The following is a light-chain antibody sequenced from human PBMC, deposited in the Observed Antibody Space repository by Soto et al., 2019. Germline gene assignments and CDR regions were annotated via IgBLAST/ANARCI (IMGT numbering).Light chain of an antibody. CDR2: DVS. CDR3: SSYTSSSTVSYV. J-gene: IGLJ1*01. V-gene: IGLV2-14*01. CDR1: SSDVGGYNY. Sequence: QSALTQPASVSGSPGQSITISCTGTSSDVGGYNYVSWYQQHPGKAPKLMIYDVSNRPSGVSNRFSGSKSGNTASLTISGLQAEDEADYYCSSYTSSSTVSYVFGTGTKLTVL.